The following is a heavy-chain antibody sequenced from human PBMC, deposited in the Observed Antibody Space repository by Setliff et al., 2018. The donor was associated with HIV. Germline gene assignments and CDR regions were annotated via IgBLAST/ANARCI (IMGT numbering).Heavy chain of an antibody. CDR1: GDSIMNYY. J-gene: IGHJ5*02. V-gene: IGHV4-59*08. Sequence: PSETLSLTCNVSGDSIMNYYWSWIRQPPGKGLEWIGYIYYSGYTNERASYNPSLQSRITISEDTSKKQVSRKLRSVTAADTAMYYCARHQKGYYGSGSYSAWGKGKLVTAPQ. CDR3: ARHQKGYYGSGSYSA. CDR2: IYYSGYTNERA. D-gene: IGHD3-10*01.